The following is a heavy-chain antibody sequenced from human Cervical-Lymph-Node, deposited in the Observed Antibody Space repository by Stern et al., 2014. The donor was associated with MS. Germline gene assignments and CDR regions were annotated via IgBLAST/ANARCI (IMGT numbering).Heavy chain of an antibody. Sequence: EVQLVESGAEVKKPGESLKISCKGSGYSFTSYWIGWVRQMPGKGLEWMGVIYPGDSDPRSSPSYNGQLPISADKSISTAYLQWSSLKASDTAMYYCARVGYCSSTSCYTGAFDIWGQGTMVTVSS. D-gene: IGHD2-2*02. CDR1: GYSFTSYW. CDR3: ARVGYCSSTSCYTGAFDI. CDR2: IYPGDSDP. V-gene: IGHV5-51*01. J-gene: IGHJ3*02.